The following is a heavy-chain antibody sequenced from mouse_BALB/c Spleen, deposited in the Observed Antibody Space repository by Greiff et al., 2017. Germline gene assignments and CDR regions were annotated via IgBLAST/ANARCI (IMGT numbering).Heavy chain of an antibody. CDR2: ISNGGGST. CDR1: GFTFSSYT. V-gene: IGHV5-12-2*01. CDR3: ARHYYGYVGY. Sequence: EVNVVESGGGLVQPGGSLKLSCAASGFTFSSYTMSWVRQTPEKRLEWVAYISNGGGSTYYPDTVKGRFTISRDNAKNTLYLQMSSLKSEDTAMYYCARHYYGYVGYWGQGTSVTVSS. D-gene: IGHD1-2*01. J-gene: IGHJ4*01.